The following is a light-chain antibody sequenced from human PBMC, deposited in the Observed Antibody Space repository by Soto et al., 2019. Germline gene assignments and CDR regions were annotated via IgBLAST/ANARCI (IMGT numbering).Light chain of an antibody. CDR3: QHYNSYSEA. CDR1: KPIGSW. V-gene: IGKV1-5*03. Sequence: DIQMTQSPSTLSGSVGDRVTITCRAGKPIGSWLAWYQQKPGKAPKLLIYKASTLKSGVPSRFSGSGSGTEFTLTISSLQPDDFATYYCQHYNSYSEAFGQGTKVELK. CDR2: KAS. J-gene: IGKJ1*01.